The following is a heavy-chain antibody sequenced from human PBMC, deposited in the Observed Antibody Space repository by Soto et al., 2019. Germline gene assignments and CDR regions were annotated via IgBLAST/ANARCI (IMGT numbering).Heavy chain of an antibody. D-gene: IGHD2-8*02. CDR3: ARGDRGVSGSPASYYYSGLDV. Sequence: DVQLLESGGHLVQPGGSLRLSCAASGFTFSSYAMSWVRQAPGKGLEWVSSVSAGGDMTYYSDSVKGRFTISRDNSNNALFLEMNSLRIEDTALYYCARGDRGVSGSPASYYYSGLDVWAQGATVTVS. J-gene: IGHJ6*02. CDR2: VSAGGDMT. V-gene: IGHV3-23*01. CDR1: GFTFSSYA.